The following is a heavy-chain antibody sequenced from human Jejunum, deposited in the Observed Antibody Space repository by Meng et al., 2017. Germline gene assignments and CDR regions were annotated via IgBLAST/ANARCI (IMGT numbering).Heavy chain of an antibody. CDR2: IYHSGNT. V-gene: IGHV4-38-2*02. Sequence: SETLSLTCSVSGYSISSSYYWGWFRQPPGKGLEWIGSIYHSGNTYYSPSLKSRAIISVDTSENRFSQDLSAVTAADTAMYYCARVRLDSVVDYWGQGTLVTVSS. J-gene: IGHJ4*02. CDR1: GYSISSSYY. CDR3: ARVRLDSVVDY. D-gene: IGHD1-1*01.